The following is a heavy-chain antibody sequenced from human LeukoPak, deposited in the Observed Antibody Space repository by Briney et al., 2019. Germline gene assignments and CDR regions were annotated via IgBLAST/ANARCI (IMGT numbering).Heavy chain of an antibody. V-gene: IGHV1-18*01. CDR3: ARTSHRGADAFDI. CDR2: ISAYNGNT. CDR1: GYTFTGYG. D-gene: IGHD3-10*01. J-gene: IGHJ3*02. Sequence: ASVKVSCKASGYTFTGYGISWVRQAPGQGLEWMGWISAYNGNTNYAQKLQGRVTMTTDTSTSTVYMELRSLRSDDTAVYYCARTSHRGADAFDIWGQGTLVTVSS.